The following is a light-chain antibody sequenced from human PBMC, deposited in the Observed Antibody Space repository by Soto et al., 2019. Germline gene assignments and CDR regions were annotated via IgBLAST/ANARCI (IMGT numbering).Light chain of an antibody. CDR3: SSYTSSSKV. J-gene: IGLJ1*01. CDR2: DVS. Sequence: NQAASVTVSLWQSIAIFYTGTSSDVGGYSYVSWYQQHPGKAPKLMIYDVSNRPSGVSNRFSGSKSGNTASLTSSGLQAEDEAYYYCSSYTSSSKVFGTGTKVTVL. V-gene: IGLV2-14*01. CDR1: SSDVGGYSY.